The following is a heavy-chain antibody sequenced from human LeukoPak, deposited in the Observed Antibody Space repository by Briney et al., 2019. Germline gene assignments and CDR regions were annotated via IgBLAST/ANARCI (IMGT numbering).Heavy chain of an antibody. CDR3: AKAWSAVAGTLTLGY. CDR1: GFTFSSYP. CDR2: ICGCGGSQ. V-gene: IGHV3-23*01. D-gene: IGHD6-19*01. Sequence: GGSLRLSSAASGFTFSSYPMSWVPPAPGKGLEWVSDICGCGGSQCYEDSVKGRLTNPRDNSKNTLYLQMNRLRAEDRAVYYCAKAWSAVAGTLTLGYWGQGTLVTVSS. J-gene: IGHJ4*02.